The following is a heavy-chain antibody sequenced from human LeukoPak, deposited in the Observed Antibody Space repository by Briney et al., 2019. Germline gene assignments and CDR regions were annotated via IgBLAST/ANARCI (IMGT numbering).Heavy chain of an antibody. CDR1: GYTFSSYA. J-gene: IGHJ5*02. CDR2: IIPIFGTA. CDR3: ARDGSGTYYPAGVGWFDP. V-gene: IGHV1-69*13. D-gene: IGHD3-10*01. Sequence: GASVKVSCKASGYTFSSYAISWVRQAPGQGLEWMGGIIPIFGTANYAQKFQGRVTITADESTSTAYMELMSLRSDDTAVYYCARDGSGTYYPAGVGWFDPWGQGTLVTVSS.